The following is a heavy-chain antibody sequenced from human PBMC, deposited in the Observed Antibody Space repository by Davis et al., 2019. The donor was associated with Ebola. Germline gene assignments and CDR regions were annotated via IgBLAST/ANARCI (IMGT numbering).Heavy chain of an antibody. V-gene: IGHV4-34*01. CDR1: GESFSGHY. CDR3: ARGDIAARLQH. D-gene: IGHD6-6*01. J-gene: IGHJ1*01. Sequence: PSETLSLTCAVYGESFSGHYWSWIRQAPGKGLEWIGEINLSGSTNYNPSLKSRVTFSVDTSKNHFSLKLNSVTAADTALYYCARGDIAARLQHWGQGTLVTVSS. CDR2: INLSGST.